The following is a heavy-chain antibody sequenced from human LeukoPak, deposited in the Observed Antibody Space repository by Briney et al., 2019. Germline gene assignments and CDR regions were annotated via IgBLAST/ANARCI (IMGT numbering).Heavy chain of an antibody. J-gene: IGHJ5*02. D-gene: IGHD3-22*01. Sequence: GGSLRLSCAASGFTFSNYWMHWVRQAPGKGLVWVSRINSDGTNTSYADSVKGRFTISRDNAKNTLNLQMNSLRAEDTAVYYCARDLGQYYDTSDNWFDPWGRGTLVTVSS. CDR2: INSDGTNT. CDR3: ARDLGQYYDTSDNWFDP. CDR1: GFTFSNYW. V-gene: IGHV3-74*01.